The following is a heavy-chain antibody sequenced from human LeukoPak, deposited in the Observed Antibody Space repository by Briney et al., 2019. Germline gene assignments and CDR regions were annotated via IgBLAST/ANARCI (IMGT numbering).Heavy chain of an antibody. CDR1: GGSISSSSYY. J-gene: IGHJ5*02. CDR3: ARDLIVGPTWFDP. Sequence: PSETLSLTCTVSGGSISSSSYYWGWIRQPPGKGLEWIGTIYYSANTYYNPSLKSRVTISVDTSKNQFSLKLGSVTAADTAVYYCARDLIVGPTWFDPWGQGTLVTVSS. D-gene: IGHD1-26*01. CDR2: IYYSANT. V-gene: IGHV4-39*07.